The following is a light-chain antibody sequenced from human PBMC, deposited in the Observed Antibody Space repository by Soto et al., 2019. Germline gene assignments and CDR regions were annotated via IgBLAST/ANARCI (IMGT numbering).Light chain of an antibody. V-gene: IGKV1-5*03. CDR2: KAS. Sequence: DIQMTQSPSTLSASVGDRVTITCRASQSISIWLAWYQQKPGKAPKILIYKASSLESGVPSRFSGSGSGTDFTLTISSLEPEDFAVYYCQQRSTWPPWTFGQGTKVDNK. CDR1: QSISIW. CDR3: QQRSTWPPWT. J-gene: IGKJ1*01.